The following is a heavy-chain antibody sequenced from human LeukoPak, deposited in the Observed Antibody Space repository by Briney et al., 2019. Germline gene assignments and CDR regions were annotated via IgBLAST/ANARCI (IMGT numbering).Heavy chain of an antibody. CDR3: ARDLHPSYYLPDY. CDR1: GFTFSSYW. D-gene: IGHD1-26*01. Sequence: GGSLRLSCAASGFTFSSYWMSWVRQAPGKGLEWVANIKEDGSRNHYVDSVKGRFTISRDNAKNSLYLQMNSLRAEDTAVYYCARDLHPSYYLPDYWGQGTLVTVSS. J-gene: IGHJ4*02. V-gene: IGHV3-7*04. CDR2: IKEDGSRN.